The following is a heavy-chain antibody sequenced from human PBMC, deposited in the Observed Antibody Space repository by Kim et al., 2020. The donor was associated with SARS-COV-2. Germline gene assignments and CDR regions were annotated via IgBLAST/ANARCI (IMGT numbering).Heavy chain of an antibody. V-gene: IGHV3-74*01. CDR2: MNSDGSST. CDR1: GFTFSNYW. D-gene: IGHD3-22*01. J-gene: IGHJ4*02. CDR3: SRAITLISGAY. Sequence: GGSLRLSCVASGFTFSNYWMHWVRQPPGKGLEWVSQMNSDGSSTTYADSVKGRFTISRDNAKSTLYLQMNSLRAKDTAIYYCSRAITLISGAYWGQGTLV.